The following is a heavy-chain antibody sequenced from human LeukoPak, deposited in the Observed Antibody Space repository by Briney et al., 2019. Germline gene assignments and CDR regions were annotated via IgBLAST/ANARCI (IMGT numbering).Heavy chain of an antibody. J-gene: IGHJ4*02. CDR1: GYTFTSYG. CDR2: IIPIFGTA. D-gene: IGHD5-12*01. V-gene: IGHV1-69*13. CDR3: AIWVATGVFDY. Sequence: SVKVSCKASGYTFTSYGISWVRQAPGQGLEWMGGIIPIFGTANYAQKFQGRVTITADESTSTAYMELSSLRSEDTAVYYCAIWVATGVFDYWGQGTLVTVSS.